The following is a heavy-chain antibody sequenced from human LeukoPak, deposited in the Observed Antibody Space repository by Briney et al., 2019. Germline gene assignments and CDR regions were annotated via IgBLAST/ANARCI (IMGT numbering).Heavy chain of an antibody. CDR1: GYTFTGYG. J-gene: IGHJ4*02. D-gene: IGHD1-26*01. CDR2: ISAYNGNT. CDR3: ARDQEEWVGATSFDY. V-gene: IGHV1-18*01. Sequence: ASVKVSCKASGYTFTGYGISWVRQAPGQGLEWMGWISAYNGNTNYAQKLQGRVTMTTDTSTSTAYMELRSLRSDDTAVYYCARDQEEWVGATSFDYWGQGTLVTVSS.